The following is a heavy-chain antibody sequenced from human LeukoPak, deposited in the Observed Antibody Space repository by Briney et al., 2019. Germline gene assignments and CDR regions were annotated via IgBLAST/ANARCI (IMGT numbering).Heavy chain of an antibody. CDR2: MNPNSGNT. Sequence: ASVKVSCKASGYTFTSYDINWVRQATGQGLEWMGWMNPNSGNTGYAQKFQGRVTMTRNTSISTAYMELSSLRSEDTAVYYCARLNDILTGYYKDYWGQGTLVTVSS. D-gene: IGHD3-9*01. CDR1: GYTFTSYD. CDR3: ARLNDILTGYYKDY. V-gene: IGHV1-8*01. J-gene: IGHJ4*02.